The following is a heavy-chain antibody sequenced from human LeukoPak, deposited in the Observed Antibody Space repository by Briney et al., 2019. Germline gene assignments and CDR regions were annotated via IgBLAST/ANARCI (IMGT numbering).Heavy chain of an antibody. CDR3: ARVDSSSWYDYYYYMDV. V-gene: IGHV4-4*02. CDR2: IYHSGST. D-gene: IGHD6-13*01. Sequence: SGTLSLTCAVSGGSISSSNWWSWVRQPPGKGLEWIGEIYHSGSTNYNPSLKSRVTISVDKSKNQFSLKLSSVTAADTAVYYCARVDSSSWYDYYYYMDVWGKGTTVTVSS. J-gene: IGHJ6*03. CDR1: GGSISSSNW.